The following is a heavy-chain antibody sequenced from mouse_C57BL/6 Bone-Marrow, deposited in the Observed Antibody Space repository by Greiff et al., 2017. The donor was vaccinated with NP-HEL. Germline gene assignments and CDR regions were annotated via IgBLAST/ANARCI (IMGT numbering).Heavy chain of an antibody. CDR2: IYPGDGDT. CDR1: GYTFTSYW. D-gene: IGHD3-1*01. J-gene: IGHJ2*01. V-gene: IGHV1-82*01. Sequence: QVQLQQPGAELVKPGASVKVSCKASGYTFTSYWMNWVKQRPGKGLEWIGRIYPGDGDTNYNGKFKGKATLTADKSSSTAYMQLSSLTSEDSAVYFCARSGGPRFDYWGQGTTLTVSS. CDR3: ARSGGPRFDY.